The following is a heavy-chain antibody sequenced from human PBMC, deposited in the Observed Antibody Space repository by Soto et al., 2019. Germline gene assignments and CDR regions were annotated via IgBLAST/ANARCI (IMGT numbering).Heavy chain of an antibody. CDR3: ARGTRANIVVVVAATVFDY. J-gene: IGHJ4*02. V-gene: IGHV4-34*01. Sequence: QVQLQQWGAGLLKPSETLSLTCAVYGGSFSGYYWSWIRQPPGKGLEWIGENNHSGSTNYNPSLKSRVTISVDTSKTQFSLKLSSVTAADTAVYYCARGTRANIVVVVAATVFDYWGQGTLVTVSS. CDR1: GGSFSGYY. CDR2: NNHSGST. D-gene: IGHD2-15*01.